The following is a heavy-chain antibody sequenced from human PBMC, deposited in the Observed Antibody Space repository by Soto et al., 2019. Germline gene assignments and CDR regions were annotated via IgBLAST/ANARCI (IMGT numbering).Heavy chain of an antibody. CDR1: GGSISGSY. D-gene: IGHD6-19*01. J-gene: IGHJ4*02. CDR2: VYYTGST. CDR3: ARSVAVPGAHIDY. Sequence: PSETLSLTXSVSGGSISGSYWSWIRQSPGKGLEWLGYVYYTGSTNCSPSLRSRVSISVDTSKNEFSLRLSSVTAADTAVYFCARSVAVPGAHIDYWGQGTQVTVSS. V-gene: IGHV4-59*01.